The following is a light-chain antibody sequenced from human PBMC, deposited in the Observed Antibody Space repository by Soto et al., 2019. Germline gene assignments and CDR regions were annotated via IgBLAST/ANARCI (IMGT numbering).Light chain of an antibody. CDR1: SSDVGGYNY. CDR3: CSYAGSYSYV. CDR2: DVS. J-gene: IGLJ1*01. V-gene: IGLV2-11*01. Sequence: QSARTQPRSVSGSHGQSVTISCTGTSSDVGGYNYVSWYQQHPGKAPKLMIYDVSKRPSGVPDRFSGSKSGNTASLTISGLQAEDEADYYCCSYAGSYSYVFGTGTNVTVL.